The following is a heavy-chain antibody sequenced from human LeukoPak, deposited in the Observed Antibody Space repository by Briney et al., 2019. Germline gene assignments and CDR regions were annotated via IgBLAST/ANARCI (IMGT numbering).Heavy chain of an antibody. D-gene: IGHD6-13*01. J-gene: IGHJ4*02. CDR3: ASGGSSSWYVDY. Sequence: ASVKVSFTASGYTFTVYYMHWVRQAPGQGLEWIGWINPNSGGTNYAQKFQGRVTMTRDTSISTAYTELSRLRSDDTAVYYCASGGSSSWYVDYWGQGSLVTVSS. V-gene: IGHV1-2*02. CDR2: INPNSGGT. CDR1: GYTFTVYY.